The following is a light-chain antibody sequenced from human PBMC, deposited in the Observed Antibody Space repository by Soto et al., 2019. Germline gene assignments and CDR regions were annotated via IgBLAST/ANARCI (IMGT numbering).Light chain of an antibody. Sequence: QSVLTQPPSASGTPGQRLSSSCSGSNSNIGKNTVNWYQQLPRTAPKLLIYSNNQRPSGVPDRFSGSKSGTSASLAISGLQSEDEADYYCAAWDDSLNGHVVFGGGTKVTVL. CDR1: NSNIGKNT. J-gene: IGLJ2*01. V-gene: IGLV1-44*01. CDR2: SNN. CDR3: AAWDDSLNGHVV.